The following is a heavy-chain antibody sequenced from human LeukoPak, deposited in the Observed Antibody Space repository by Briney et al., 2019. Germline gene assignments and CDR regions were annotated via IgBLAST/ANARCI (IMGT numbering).Heavy chain of an antibody. V-gene: IGHV4-4*07. J-gene: IGHJ4*02. Sequence: PSETLSLTCTISGGSISSYYCSWIRQPAGKGLEWIGRIYTSGSTNYNPSLKSRVTMSVDTSKNQFSLKLSSVTAADTAVYYCARSPSSSGYYYFPYYFDYWGQGTLVTVSS. CDR2: IYTSGST. D-gene: IGHD3-22*01. CDR3: ARSPSSSGYYYFPYYFDY. CDR1: GGSISSYY.